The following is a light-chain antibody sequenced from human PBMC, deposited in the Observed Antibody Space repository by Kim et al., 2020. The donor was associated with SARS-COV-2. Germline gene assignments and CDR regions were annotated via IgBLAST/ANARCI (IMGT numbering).Light chain of an antibody. CDR1: QPINIY. Sequence: SASIGDRVTITCRASQPINIYLNWYQQKPGQAPNLLIYSASRLQSGVPSRFSGSASGTDFTLTISSLQPEDFATYYCQQAYGERSFGQGTKVDIK. V-gene: IGKV1-39*01. CDR2: SAS. J-gene: IGKJ1*01. CDR3: QQAYGERS.